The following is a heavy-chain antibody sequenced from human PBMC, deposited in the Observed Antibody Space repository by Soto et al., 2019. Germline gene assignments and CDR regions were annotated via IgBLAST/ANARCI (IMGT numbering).Heavy chain of an antibody. Sequence: GSSVKVSCKAAGYTFTSYAMHWVRQAPGQGLEWMGRIIPILGIANYAQKFQGRVTITADKSTSTAYMELSSLRSEDTAVYYCASPIAADPKTIYYYYGMDVWGQGTTVTVSS. J-gene: IGHJ6*02. CDR2: IIPILGIA. CDR1: GYTFTSYA. D-gene: IGHD6-13*01. V-gene: IGHV1-69*04. CDR3: ASPIAADPKTIYYYYGMDV.